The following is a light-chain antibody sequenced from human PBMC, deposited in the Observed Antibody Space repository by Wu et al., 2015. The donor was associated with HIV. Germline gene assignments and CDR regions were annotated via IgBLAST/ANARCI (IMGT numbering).Light chain of an antibody. CDR1: QSINTY. V-gene: IGKV1-5*03. CDR3: QKYNSALRT. CDR2: KAS. J-gene: IGKJ1*01. Sequence: DIQMTQSPSTLSASVGDRVTITCRASQSINTYLAWYQQKPGKAPKLLIYKASSLESGVPSRFSGSGSGTEFTLTINNLQPEDVATYYCQKYNSALRTFGQGTKVGNQT.